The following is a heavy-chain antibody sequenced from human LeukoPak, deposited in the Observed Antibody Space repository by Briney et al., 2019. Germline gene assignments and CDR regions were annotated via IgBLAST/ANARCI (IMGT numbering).Heavy chain of an antibody. V-gene: IGHV4-39*07. CDR1: GGSISSSRDY. J-gene: IGHJ6*03. CDR3: VRESHPIQLWLTSSVYYYYYMDV. CDR2: IYYSGST. D-gene: IGHD5-18*01. Sequence: SETLSLTCTVSGGSISSSRDYWAWIRQPPGKGLEWIANIYYSGSTYYSPSLKSRVTISVDTSKNQFSLKLSSVTAADTAVYYCVRESHPIQLWLTSSVYYYYYMDVWGKGTTVTVSS.